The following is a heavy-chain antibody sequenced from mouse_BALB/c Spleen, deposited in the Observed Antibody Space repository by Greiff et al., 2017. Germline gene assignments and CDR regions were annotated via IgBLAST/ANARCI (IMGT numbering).Heavy chain of an antibody. CDR2: IDPANGNT. CDR3: ASGGNYPSWFAY. J-gene: IGHJ3*01. Sequence: EVQRVESGAELVKPGASVKLSCTASGFNIKDTYMHWVKQRPEQGLEWIGRIDPANGNTKYDPKFQGKATITADTSSNTAYLQLSSLTSEDTAVYYCASGGNYPSWFAYWGQGTLVTVSA. V-gene: IGHV14-3*02. D-gene: IGHD2-1*01. CDR1: GFNIKDTY.